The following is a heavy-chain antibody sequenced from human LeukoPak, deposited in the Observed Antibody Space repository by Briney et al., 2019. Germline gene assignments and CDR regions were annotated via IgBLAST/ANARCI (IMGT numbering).Heavy chain of an antibody. D-gene: IGHD5-12*01. CDR2: IYTSGST. V-gene: IGHV4-61*02. Sequence: SETLSLTCTVSGGSISSGSYYWSWIRQPAGKGLEWIGRIYTSGSTNYNPSLKSRVTISVDTSKNQFSLKLSSVTAADTAVYYCASGRGYSGYGRRSLSYYYMDVWGKGTTVTVSS. J-gene: IGHJ6*03. CDR1: GGSISSGSYY. CDR3: ASGRGYSGYGRRSLSYYYMDV.